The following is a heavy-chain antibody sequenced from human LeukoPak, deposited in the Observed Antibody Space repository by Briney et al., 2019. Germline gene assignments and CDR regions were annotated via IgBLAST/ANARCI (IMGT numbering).Heavy chain of an antibody. V-gene: IGHV1-3*01. CDR2: INAGNGNT. CDR3: ARAPPSNPDYAFDY. D-gene: IGHD4-17*01. J-gene: IGHJ4*02. CDR1: GYTFTSYA. Sequence: ASVKVSCKASGYTFTSYAMHWVRQAPGQRLEWMGWINAGNGNTKYSQKFQGRVTITRDTSASTAYMELSSLRSEDTAVYYCARAPPSNPDYAFDYWGRGTLVTVSS.